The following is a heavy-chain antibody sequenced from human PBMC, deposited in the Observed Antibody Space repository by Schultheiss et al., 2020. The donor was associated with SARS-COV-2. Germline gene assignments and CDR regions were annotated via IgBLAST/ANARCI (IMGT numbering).Heavy chain of an antibody. CDR3: ARGQGYGSGSSGWFDP. Sequence: SETLSLTCAVYGGSFSGYYWSWIRQPAGKGLEWIGRIYTSGSTNYNPSLKSRVTMSVDTSKNQFSLKLSSVTAADTAVYYCARGQGYGSGSSGWFDPWGQGTLVTVSS. CDR2: IYTSGST. V-gene: IGHV4-59*10. J-gene: IGHJ5*02. D-gene: IGHD3-10*01. CDR1: GGSFSGYY.